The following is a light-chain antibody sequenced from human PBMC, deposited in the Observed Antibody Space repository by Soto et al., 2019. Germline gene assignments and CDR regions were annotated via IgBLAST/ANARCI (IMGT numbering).Light chain of an antibody. CDR1: SSDVGTYNL. V-gene: IGLV2-23*01. Sequence: QAVVTQPASVSGSPGQSITISCTGTSSDVGTYNLVSWYQLHPGKAPELMIYEGSKRPSEISDRFSGSRSGNTASLTISGLQNEDEADYYCFSYAGSNTYVFGTGTKLTVL. CDR3: FSYAGSNTYV. J-gene: IGLJ1*01. CDR2: EGS.